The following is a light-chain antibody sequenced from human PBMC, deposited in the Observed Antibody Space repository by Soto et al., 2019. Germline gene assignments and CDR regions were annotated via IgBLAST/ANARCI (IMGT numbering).Light chain of an antibody. CDR2: GAS. CDR3: QQSYSTPRLT. CDR1: QSVSSSH. Sequence: EIVLTQSPGTLSSSPGERATLSCRASQSVSSSHLAWYQQKPGQAPRLLIYGASSRATGIPDRFSGSGSGTDFTLTISRLEPEDFATYYCQQSYSTPRLTFGGGTKVEIK. V-gene: IGKV3-20*01. J-gene: IGKJ4*01.